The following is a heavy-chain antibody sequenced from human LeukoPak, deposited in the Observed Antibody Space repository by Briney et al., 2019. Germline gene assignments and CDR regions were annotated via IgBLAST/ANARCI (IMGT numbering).Heavy chain of an antibody. CDR3: TRFMDTAMVDY. Sequence: PGRSLRLSCTASGFTFGDYAMSWVRQAPGKGLEWVGFIRSKAYGGTTEYAASVKGRFTISRDDSKSIAYLQMNSLKTEDTAVYYCTRFMDTAMVDYWGQGTLVTVSP. CDR2: IRSKAYGGTT. CDR1: GFTFGDYA. D-gene: IGHD5-18*01. J-gene: IGHJ4*02. V-gene: IGHV3-49*04.